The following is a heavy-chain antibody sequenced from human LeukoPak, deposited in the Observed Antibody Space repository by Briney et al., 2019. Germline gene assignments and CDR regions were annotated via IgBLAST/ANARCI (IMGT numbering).Heavy chain of an antibody. CDR2: ISGSAGNT. CDR1: GFTSRNYA. CDR3: ATGPDREFYYYYYMDV. D-gene: IGHD2/OR15-2a*01. J-gene: IGHJ6*03. V-gene: IGHV3-23*01. Sequence: PGGSLRLSCVVSGFTSRNYAITWVRQAPGKGLEWVSAISGSAGNTYFADSVEGRFTISRDNSINTVYLQMNSLRVEDTALYYCATGPDREFYYYYYMDVWGKGATVTVSS.